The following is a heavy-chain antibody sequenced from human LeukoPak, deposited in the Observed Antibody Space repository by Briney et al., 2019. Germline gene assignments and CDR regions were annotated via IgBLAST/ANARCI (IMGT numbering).Heavy chain of an antibody. V-gene: IGHV1-69*04. Sequence: ASVKVSCKASGGTFSSYTISWVRQAPGQGLEWMGRIIPILGIANYAQKFQGRVTITADKSTSTAYMELSSLTSEDTALYYCARDDCGDTCYPGGYWGQGTLVTVSS. J-gene: IGHJ4*02. CDR1: GGTFSSYT. CDR2: IIPILGIA. CDR3: ARDDCGDTCYPGGY. D-gene: IGHD2-21*01.